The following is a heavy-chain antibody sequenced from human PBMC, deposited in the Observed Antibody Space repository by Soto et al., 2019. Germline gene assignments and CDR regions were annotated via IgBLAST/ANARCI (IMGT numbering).Heavy chain of an antibody. V-gene: IGHV3-21*01. D-gene: IGHD6-6*01. CDR2: ISSGSSYI. CDR3: ARKPGSSSSI. J-gene: IGHJ4*02. CDR1: GFIFSSYS. Sequence: GGSLRLSCAASGFIFSSYSMNWVRQAPGKGLEWVSSISSGSSYIYYADSVKGRFTISRDNAKNSLYLQMNSLRAEDTAVYYCARKPGSSSSIWGQGTLVTVSS.